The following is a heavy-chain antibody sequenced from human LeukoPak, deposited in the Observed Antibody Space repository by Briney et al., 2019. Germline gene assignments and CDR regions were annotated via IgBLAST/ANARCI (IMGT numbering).Heavy chain of an antibody. V-gene: IGHV3-48*04. CDR2: ISSSGSNM. CDR1: GFTFSSYS. CDR3: APDGYY. Sequence: PGGSLRLSCAASGFTFSSYSMNWVRQAPGKGLEWVSYISSSGSNMYYADSVKGRFTISRDNAENSLYLQVNSLRAEDTAVYYCAPDGYYWGQGTLVTVSS. J-gene: IGHJ4*02. D-gene: IGHD6-13*01.